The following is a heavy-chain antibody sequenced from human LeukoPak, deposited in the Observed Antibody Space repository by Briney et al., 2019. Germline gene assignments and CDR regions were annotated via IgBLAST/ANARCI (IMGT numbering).Heavy chain of an antibody. CDR2: IIPIFGTA. D-gene: IGHD3-22*01. Sequence: GSSVKVSCKASGGTFSSYAISWERQAPGQGLEWMGGIIPIFGTANYAQKFQGRVTITADESTSTAYMELSSLRSEDTAVYYCASEPFLSGSGYYYGVYVYWGQGTLVTVSS. V-gene: IGHV1-69*01. J-gene: IGHJ4*02. CDR1: GGTFSSYA. CDR3: ASEPFLSGSGYYYGVYVY.